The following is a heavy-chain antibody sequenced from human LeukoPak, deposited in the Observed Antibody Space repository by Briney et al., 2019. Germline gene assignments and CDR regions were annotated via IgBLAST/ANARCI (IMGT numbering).Heavy chain of an antibody. Sequence: PGGALRLSCAASGSTFSTYEMHWVRQAPGKGVEWVAVISHDGNDQYYGESVKGRVTISRDNSTTALYLQMTSLRLEDTAVYYCARDRDCSRTSSFNAFDVWGQGTMAIVSS. CDR3: ARDRDCSRTSSFNAFDV. CDR1: GSTFSTYE. D-gene: IGHD2-2*01. CDR2: ISHDGNDQ. J-gene: IGHJ3*01. V-gene: IGHV3-30*04.